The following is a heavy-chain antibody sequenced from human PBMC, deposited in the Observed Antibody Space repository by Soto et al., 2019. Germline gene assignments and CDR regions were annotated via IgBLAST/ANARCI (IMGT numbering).Heavy chain of an antibody. D-gene: IGHD3-10*01. CDR1: GGTFSSYA. Sequence: GASVKVSCKASGGTFSSYAISWVRQAPGQGLEWMGGIIPIFGTANYAQKFQGRVTITADESTSTAYMELSSLRSEDTAVYYCARDHRSGRYGFDYWGQGTLVTVSS. CDR3: ARDHRSGRYGFDY. J-gene: IGHJ4*02. V-gene: IGHV1-69*13. CDR2: IIPIFGTA.